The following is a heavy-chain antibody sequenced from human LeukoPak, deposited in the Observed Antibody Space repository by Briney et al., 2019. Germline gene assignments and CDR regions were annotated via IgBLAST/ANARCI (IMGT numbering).Heavy chain of an antibody. J-gene: IGHJ6*03. CDR1: GYTFTGYY. CDR2: INPNSGGT. V-gene: IGHV1-2*02. D-gene: IGHD7-27*01. CDR3: ARDLGTLYYYYYYVDV. Sequence: ASVKVSCKASGYTFTGYYMHWVRQAPGQGLEWMGWINPNSGGTNYAQKFQGRVTMTRDTSISTAYMELSRLRSDDTAVYYCARDLGTLYYYYYYVDVWGKGTTVTVSS.